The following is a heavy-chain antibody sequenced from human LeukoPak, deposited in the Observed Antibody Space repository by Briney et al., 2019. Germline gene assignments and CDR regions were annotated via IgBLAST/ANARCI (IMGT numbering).Heavy chain of an antibody. CDR1: GGSISNYY. D-gene: IGHD2-15*01. V-gene: IGHV4-59*12. Sequence: SETLSLTCTVSGGSISNYYWNWIRQPPGQGLEWIGHIYYSGSTNYNPSLKSRVTMSVDTSKNQFSLKLSSVTAADTAVYYCAREVYCSGGSCHINWFDPWGQGTLVTVSS. J-gene: IGHJ5*02. CDR2: IYYSGST. CDR3: AREVYCSGGSCHINWFDP.